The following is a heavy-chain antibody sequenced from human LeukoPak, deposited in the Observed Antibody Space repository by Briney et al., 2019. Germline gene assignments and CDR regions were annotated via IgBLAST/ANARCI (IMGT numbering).Heavy chain of an antibody. V-gene: IGHV3-48*02. CDR2: ISSSSSTI. J-gene: IGHJ4*02. CDR3: ARTGLEYQLAFFDY. D-gene: IGHD2-2*01. Sequence: PGGSLRLSCAASGFTFSSYSMNWVRQAPGKGLEWVSYISSSSSTIYYADSVKGRFTISRDNAKNSLYLQMNSLRDEDTAVYYCARTGLEYQLAFFDYWGQGTLVTVSS. CDR1: GFTFSSYS.